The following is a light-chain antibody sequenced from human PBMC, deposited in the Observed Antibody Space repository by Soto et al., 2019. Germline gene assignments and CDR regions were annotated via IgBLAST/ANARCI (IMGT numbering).Light chain of an antibody. Sequence: DIVMTQSPDSLAVSLGDRATINCNSSQSVVYSSNNKNYLAWYQQKPGQPPKLLIYWASTRESGVPDRFSGSGSGTDFTLTISSLQAEDVAVYYCQQYYSTPQTFGQGTKVDIK. CDR2: WAS. J-gene: IGKJ1*01. CDR3: QQYYSTPQT. V-gene: IGKV4-1*01. CDR1: QSVVYSSNNKNY.